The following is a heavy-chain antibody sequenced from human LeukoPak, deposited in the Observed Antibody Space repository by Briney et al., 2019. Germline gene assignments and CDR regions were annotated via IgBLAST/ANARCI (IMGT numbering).Heavy chain of an antibody. Sequence: GRSLRRSWSASGVSGSTDGMRGVRQAPGKGLEWVAMIWYDASGQHYADSVKGRFTISRDTSKNTLYLQMNSLRAEDTAVYFCARDSLYDDNGYYHYFDYWGQGTLVTVSS. CDR2: IWYDASGQ. J-gene: IGHJ4*02. V-gene: IGHV3-33*01. CDR1: GVSGSTDG. CDR3: ARDSLYDDNGYYHYFDY. D-gene: IGHD3-22*01.